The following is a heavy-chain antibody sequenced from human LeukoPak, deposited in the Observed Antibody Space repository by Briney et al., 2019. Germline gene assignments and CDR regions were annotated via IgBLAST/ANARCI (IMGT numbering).Heavy chain of an antibody. CDR2: ISNGGNT. CDR1: GGSFSTEY. V-gene: IGHV4-59*01. Sequence: SETLSLTCTVSGGSFSTEYWSWMRQTPGEGREWVGYISNGGNTNYNPSLKSRVTISIDTSKNQFSLNLNSVTAADTAIYTCAAVSTRSSPGYHYLFDSWGQGTLVTVSS. J-gene: IGHJ4*02. D-gene: IGHD5-12*01. CDR3: AAVSTRSSPGYHYLFDS.